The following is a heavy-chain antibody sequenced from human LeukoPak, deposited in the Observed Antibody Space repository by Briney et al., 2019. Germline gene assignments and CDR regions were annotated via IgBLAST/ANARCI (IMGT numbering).Heavy chain of an antibody. J-gene: IGHJ4*02. V-gene: IGHV3-21*01. Sequence: GGSLRLSCAASGFTFSIYSMNWVRQAPGKGLEWVSSISSSSSYIYYADSVKGRFTISRDNAKNSLYLQMNSLRAEDTAVYYCARDQVPITIFGVVSQTFDYWGQGTLVTVSS. D-gene: IGHD3-3*01. CDR3: ARDQVPITIFGVVSQTFDY. CDR2: ISSSSSYI. CDR1: GFTFSIYS.